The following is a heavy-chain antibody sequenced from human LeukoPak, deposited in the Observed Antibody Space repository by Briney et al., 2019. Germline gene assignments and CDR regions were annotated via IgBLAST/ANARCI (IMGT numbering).Heavy chain of an antibody. Sequence: GASVKVSCKASGYTFTSYYIHWVRQAPGQGLEWMGMINPSGGSTTYAQKFQGRVTMTRDMATSTVYMELSSLRFEDTAVYYCVRESTLEMATIFYAFDIWGQGTMVTVSS. D-gene: IGHD5-24*01. CDR1: GYTFTSYY. V-gene: IGHV1-46*01. CDR2: INPSGGST. CDR3: VRESTLEMATIFYAFDI. J-gene: IGHJ3*02.